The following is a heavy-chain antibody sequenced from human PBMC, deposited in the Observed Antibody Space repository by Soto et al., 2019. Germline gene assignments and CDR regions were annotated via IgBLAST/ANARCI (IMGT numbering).Heavy chain of an antibody. CDR3: ARLDYGVSAFDL. D-gene: IGHD4-17*01. J-gene: IGHJ4*02. CDR1: GGSINDGSYH. CDR2: IFYTGSK. V-gene: IGHV4-31*03. Sequence: PSETLSLTCTVSGGSINDGSYHWSWLRQHPGKGLEFIGYIFYTGSKYHNPSLDTRVTMSADTSNNEVSLRLHSLTAAYTAVYYCARLDYGVSAFDLWGRGTLVTVSS.